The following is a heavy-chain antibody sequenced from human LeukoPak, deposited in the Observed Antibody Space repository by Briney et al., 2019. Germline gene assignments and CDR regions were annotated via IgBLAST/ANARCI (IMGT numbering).Heavy chain of an antibody. V-gene: IGHV3-30*03. Sequence: GGSLRLSCAASGFTFSSYGMHWVRQAPGKGLEWVAVISYDGSNKYYADSVKGRFTISRDNSKNTLYLQMNSLRAEDTAVYYCARGLDYGDYGTLDYWGQGTLVTVSS. CDR1: GFTFSSYG. D-gene: IGHD4-17*01. CDR3: ARGLDYGDYGTLDY. J-gene: IGHJ4*02. CDR2: ISYDGSNK.